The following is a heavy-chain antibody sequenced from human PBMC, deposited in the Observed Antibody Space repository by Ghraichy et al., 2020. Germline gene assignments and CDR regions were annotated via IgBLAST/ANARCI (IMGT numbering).Heavy chain of an antibody. J-gene: IGHJ6*02. V-gene: IGHV4-59*01. CDR1: GGSISSYY. Sequence: ETLSLTCTVSGGSISSYYWSWIRQPPGKGLEWIGYIYYSGSTNYNPSLKSRVTISVDTSKNQFSLKLSSVTAADTAVYYCARDHRHSSSWYYYYGMDVWGQGTTVTVSS. D-gene: IGHD6-13*01. CDR2: IYYSGST. CDR3: ARDHRHSSSWYYYYGMDV.